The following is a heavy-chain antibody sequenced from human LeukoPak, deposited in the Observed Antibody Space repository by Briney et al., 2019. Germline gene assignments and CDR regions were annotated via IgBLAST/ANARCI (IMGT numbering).Heavy chain of an antibody. CDR2: IIPILGIA. V-gene: IGHV1-69*04. D-gene: IGHD3-22*01. J-gene: IGHJ3*02. CDR1: GGTFSSYT. Sequence: SVKVSCKASGGTFSSYTISWVRQAPGQGLEWMGRIIPILGIAKYAQKFQGRVTITADKSTSKAYMELSSLRSEDTAVYYCARDYYDSSGYYVGDAFDIWGQGTMVTVSS. CDR3: ARDYYDSSGYYVGDAFDI.